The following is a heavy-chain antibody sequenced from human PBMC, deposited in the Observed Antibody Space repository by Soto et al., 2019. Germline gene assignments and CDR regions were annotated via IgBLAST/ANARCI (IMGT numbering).Heavy chain of an antibody. Sequence: QVQLVQSGAEVKKPGASVKVSCKASGYTFTSYGISWVRQAPGQGLEWMGWISAYNGNTNYAQKLQGRVTMTTDTPTRTAYLELRSLGSDDTAVYYCARVHVGVGCPNGGCYQNWFDPWGQGTLVTVSS. CDR2: ISAYNGNT. J-gene: IGHJ5*02. D-gene: IGHD2-8*01. CDR3: ARVHVGVGCPNGGCYQNWFDP. V-gene: IGHV1-18*01. CDR1: GYTFTSYG.